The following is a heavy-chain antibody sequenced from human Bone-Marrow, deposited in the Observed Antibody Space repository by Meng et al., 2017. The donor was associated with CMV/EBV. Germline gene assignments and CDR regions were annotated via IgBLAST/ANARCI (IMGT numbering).Heavy chain of an antibody. D-gene: IGHD5-18*01. Sequence: GGSLRLSCAASGFTFSSYWMHWVRQAPGKGLVWVSRINSDWSSTSYADSVKGRFTISRDNAKNTLYLQINSLRAEDTAVYYCARASPLDTAMVFYYYYGMDVWGRGTTVTVSS. J-gene: IGHJ6*02. CDR3: ARASPLDTAMVFYYYYGMDV. CDR2: INSDWSST. CDR1: GFTFSSYW. V-gene: IGHV3-74*01.